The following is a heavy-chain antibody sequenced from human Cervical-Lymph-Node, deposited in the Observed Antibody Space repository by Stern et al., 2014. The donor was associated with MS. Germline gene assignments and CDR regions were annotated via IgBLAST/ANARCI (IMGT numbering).Heavy chain of an antibody. CDR1: GDSISNSPYH. V-gene: IGHV4-61*02. CDR2: LFAGGRT. J-gene: IGHJ4*02. Sequence: VQLQESGPGLVKPSQTLSLTCAVSGDSISNSPYHWSWNRQPAGKGLEWIGRLFAGGRTNHNPPRGRRVPISMHSSKTHSPLSLSPGPAADTAVYYCARDRRYTTAWFVGEYWGQGALVTVSS. D-gene: IGHD3-16*02. CDR3: ARDRRYTTAWFVGEY.